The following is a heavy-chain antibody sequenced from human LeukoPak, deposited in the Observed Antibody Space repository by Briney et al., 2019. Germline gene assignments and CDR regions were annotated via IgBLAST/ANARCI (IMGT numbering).Heavy chain of an antibody. J-gene: IGHJ5*02. Sequence: ASVKVSCKASGYTFISYDINWVRQATGQGLEWMGWMNPNSGNTGYAQKFQGRVTMTRNTSISTAYMELSSLRSEDTAVYYCARESGSYENWFDPWGQGTLVTVSS. CDR2: MNPNSGNT. CDR1: GYTFISYD. V-gene: IGHV1-8*01. CDR3: ARESGSYENWFDP. D-gene: IGHD1-26*01.